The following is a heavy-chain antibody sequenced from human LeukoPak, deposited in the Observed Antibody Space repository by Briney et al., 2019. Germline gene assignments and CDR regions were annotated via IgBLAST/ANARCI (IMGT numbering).Heavy chain of an antibody. CDR2: INHSGST. V-gene: IGHV4-34*01. CDR1: GGSFSGYY. CDR3: ARGTSY. Sequence: SETLSLTCAVYGGSFSGYYWSWIRQPPGKGLEWIGEINHSGSTNYNPSLKSRVTISVDTSKNQFSLKLSSVTAADTAVYYCARGTSYWGQGTLVTVSS. J-gene: IGHJ4*02.